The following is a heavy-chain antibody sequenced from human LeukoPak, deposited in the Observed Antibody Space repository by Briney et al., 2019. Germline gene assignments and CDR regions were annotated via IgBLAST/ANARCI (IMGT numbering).Heavy chain of an antibody. V-gene: IGHV3-20*04. Sequence: GGSLRLSCVASGFTFDDHDMSWVRQAPGKGLEWVSNINWNGGRTGYADSVKGRFTISRDNAKNSLYLQMNSLRAEDTVFYYCARGKMVGATAWGGLDYWGQGTLVTVSS. CDR3: ARGKMVGATAWGGLDY. CDR1: GFTFDDHD. J-gene: IGHJ4*02. D-gene: IGHD1-26*01. CDR2: INWNGGRT.